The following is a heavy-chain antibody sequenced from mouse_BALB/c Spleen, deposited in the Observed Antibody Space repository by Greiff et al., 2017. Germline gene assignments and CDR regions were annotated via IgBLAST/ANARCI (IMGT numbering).Heavy chain of an antibody. CDR1: GFTFSSYC. V-gene: IGHV5-6-3*01. CDR2: INSNGGST. J-gene: IGHJ4*01. Sequence: EVKLVESGGGLVQPGGSLKLSCEASGFTFSSYCMSWVRQTPDKRLELVANINSNGGSTYYPDSVKGRFTISRDNAKNTLYLQMSSLKSEDTAMYYCASDRDRYGGAMDYWGQGTSVTVSS. CDR3: ASDRDRYGGAMDY. D-gene: IGHD1-2*01.